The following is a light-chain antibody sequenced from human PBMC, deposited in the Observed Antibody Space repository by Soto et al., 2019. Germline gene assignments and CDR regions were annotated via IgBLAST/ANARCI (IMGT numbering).Light chain of an antibody. J-gene: IGLJ2*01. V-gene: IGLV2-14*01. CDR2: DVS. CDR3: YSYTSSSTVL. Sequence: QSALTQPASVSGSPVQSITISCTGISSDVGGYNYVSWYQQHPDKAPKLMIYDVSNRRSGVSNRFSGSKSGTTASLTISGLQAEDEADYYCYSYTSSSTVLFGGGTKLTVL. CDR1: SSDVGGYNY.